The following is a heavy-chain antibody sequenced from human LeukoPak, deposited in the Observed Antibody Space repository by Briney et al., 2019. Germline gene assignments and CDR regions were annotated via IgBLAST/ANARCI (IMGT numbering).Heavy chain of an antibody. V-gene: IGHV4-4*02. CDR3: ARVQLIVVVPAAMHRWFDP. Sequence: SETLSLTCAVSGGSISSSNWWSWVRQPPGKGLEWIGEIYHSGSTNYNPSLKSRVTISVDESKNQFSLKLSSVTAADTAVYYCARVQLIVVVPAAMHRWFDPWGQGTLVTVSS. J-gene: IGHJ5*02. CDR1: GGSISSSNW. CDR2: IYHSGST. D-gene: IGHD2-2*01.